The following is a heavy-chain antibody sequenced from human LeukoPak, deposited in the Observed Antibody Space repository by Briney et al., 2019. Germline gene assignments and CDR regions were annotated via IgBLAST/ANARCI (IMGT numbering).Heavy chain of an antibody. CDR2: IYYSGST. CDR1: GGSISSYY. J-gene: IGHJ4*02. CDR3: ARGASGYSYG. D-gene: IGHD5-18*01. V-gene: IGHV4-59*01. Sequence: SETLSLTCTVSGGSISSYYWSWIRQPPGKGLEWIGYIYYSGSTNYNPSLKSRVTISIDTSKNQFSLNLSSVTAADTAGYYCARGASGYSYGWGQGTLVTVSS.